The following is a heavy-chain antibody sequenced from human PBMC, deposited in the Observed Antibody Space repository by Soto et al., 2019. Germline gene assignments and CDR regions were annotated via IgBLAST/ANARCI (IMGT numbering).Heavy chain of an antibody. J-gene: IGHJ5*02. Sequence: SLRLSCAASGFTFSSYAMSWVRQAPGKGLEWVSAISGSGGSTYYADSVKGRFTISRDNSKNTLYLQMNSLRADDTAVYYCAKDFSHRPPPPPNWFDLWGQGTPVPSPQ. CDR1: GFTFSSYA. CDR2: ISGSGGST. D-gene: IGHD3-3*01. CDR3: AKDFSHRPPPPPNWFDL. V-gene: IGHV3-23*01.